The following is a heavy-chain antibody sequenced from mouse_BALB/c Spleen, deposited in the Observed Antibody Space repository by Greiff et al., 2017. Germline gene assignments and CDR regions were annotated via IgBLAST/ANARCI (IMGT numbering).Heavy chain of an antibody. V-gene: IGHV2-6-7*01. CDR3: ARDNGYDYNAMDY. CDR1: GFSLTGYG. CDR2: IWGDGST. J-gene: IGHJ4*01. Sequence: VQLQQSGPGLVAPSQSLSITCTVSGFSLTGYGVNWVRQPPGKGLEWLGMIWGDGSTDYNSALKSRLSISKDNSKSQVFLKMNSLQTDDTARYYCARDNGYDYNAMDYWGQGTSVTVSS. D-gene: IGHD2-2*01.